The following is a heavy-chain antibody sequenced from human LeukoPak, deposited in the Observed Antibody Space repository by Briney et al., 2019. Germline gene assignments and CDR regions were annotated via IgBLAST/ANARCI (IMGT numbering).Heavy chain of an antibody. Sequence: SETLSLTCTVSGGSISSYYWSWIRQPPGKGLEWIGYIYYSGSTNYNPSLKSRVTISVDTSKNQFSLKLSSVTAADTAVYYCARSSLAMGAFDIWGQGTMVTVSS. V-gene: IGHV4-59*01. CDR2: IYYSGST. CDR1: GGSISSYY. CDR3: ARSSLAMGAFDI. D-gene: IGHD5-24*01. J-gene: IGHJ3*02.